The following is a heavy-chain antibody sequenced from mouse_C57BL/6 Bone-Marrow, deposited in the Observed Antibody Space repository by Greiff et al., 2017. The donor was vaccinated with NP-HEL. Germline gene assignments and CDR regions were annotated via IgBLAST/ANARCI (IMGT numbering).Heavy chain of an antibody. V-gene: IGHV1-64*01. Sequence: QVQLQQPGAELVKPGASVKLSCKASGYTFTSYWMHWVKQRPGQGLEWIGMIPPNSGSTNYNEKFKSKATLTVDKSSSTAYMQLSSLTSEDSAVYYCARTTVVHWYFDVWGTGTTVTVSS. CDR3: ARTTVVHWYFDV. D-gene: IGHD1-1*01. CDR2: IPPNSGST. CDR1: GYTFTSYW. J-gene: IGHJ1*03.